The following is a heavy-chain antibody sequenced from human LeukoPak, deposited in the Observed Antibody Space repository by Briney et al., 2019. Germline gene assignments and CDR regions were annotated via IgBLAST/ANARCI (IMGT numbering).Heavy chain of an antibody. CDR3: ARALATSGYYSFLR. V-gene: IGHV3-21*01. D-gene: IGHD3-22*01. Sequence: GGSLRLSCAASGFTFSSYSMNWVRQAPGKGLEWVSSISSSSSYIYYADSVKGRFTISRDNAKNSLYLQMNSLRAEDTAVYYCARALATSGYYSFLRWGQGTLVTVSS. J-gene: IGHJ4*02. CDR2: ISSSSSYI. CDR1: GFTFSSYS.